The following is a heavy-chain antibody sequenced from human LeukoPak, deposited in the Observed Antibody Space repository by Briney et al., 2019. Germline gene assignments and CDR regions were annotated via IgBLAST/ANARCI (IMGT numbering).Heavy chain of an antibody. D-gene: IGHD2-2*01. CDR1: GFTFSDYY. CDR2: ISSRGSTI. J-gene: IGHJ4*02. Sequence: PGGSLRLSCAASGFTFSDYYMSWIRQAPGKGLEWVSYISSRGSTIYYADSVKGRFTISRDNAKNSLYLQVNSLRAEDTAVYYCARVWGYCSSTSCYGGSYFDYWGQGTLVTVSS. V-gene: IGHV3-11*04. CDR3: ARVWGYCSSTSCYGGSYFDY.